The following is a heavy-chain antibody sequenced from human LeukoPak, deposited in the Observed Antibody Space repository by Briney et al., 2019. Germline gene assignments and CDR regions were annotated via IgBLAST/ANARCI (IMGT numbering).Heavy chain of an antibody. CDR2: ISYDGSNK. CDR3: ARMTQDGMDV. Sequence: GGSLRLSCAASGFTFSNYAMHWVRQAPGKGLEWVAVISYDGSNKYYADSVKGRFTISRDNAKNSLYLQMNSLRAEDTAVYYCARMTQDGMDVWGQGTTVTVSS. V-gene: IGHV3-30*04. J-gene: IGHJ6*02. CDR1: GFTFSNYA.